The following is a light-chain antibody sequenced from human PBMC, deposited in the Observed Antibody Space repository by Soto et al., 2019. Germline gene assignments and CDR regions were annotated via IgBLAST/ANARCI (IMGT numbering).Light chain of an antibody. Sequence: EMVMTRSPASLSVSPVGIGTRAFTARQSVSSNLAWYQQKPGQAPRLLIYGASTRATGIPPRFSGSGSETEFTLTISSLQSEDFAVYYCQQYNNWPHITFGQGTRLEIK. J-gene: IGKJ5*01. CDR3: QQYNNWPHIT. V-gene: IGKV3-15*01. CDR2: GAS. CDR1: QSVSSN.